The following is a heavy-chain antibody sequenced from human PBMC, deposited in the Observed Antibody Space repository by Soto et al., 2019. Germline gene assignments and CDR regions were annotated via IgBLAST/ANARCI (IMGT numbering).Heavy chain of an antibody. V-gene: IGHV3-33*01. CDR3: ARDYSSLGGWESN. Sequence: GGSLRLSCAASGFTFSSYGMHWVRQAPGKGLEWVAVIWYDGSNKYYADSVKGRFTISRDNSKNTLYLQMNSLRAEDTAVYYCARDYSSLGGWESNWGQGTLVTVSS. D-gene: IGHD6-19*01. CDR2: IWYDGSNK. J-gene: IGHJ4*02. CDR1: GFTFSSYG.